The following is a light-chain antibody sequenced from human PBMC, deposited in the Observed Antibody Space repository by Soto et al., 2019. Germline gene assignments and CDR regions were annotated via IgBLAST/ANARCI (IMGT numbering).Light chain of an antibody. J-gene: IGKJ5*01. CDR1: QGISSW. CDR3: QQSYSTPGT. V-gene: IGKV1-12*01. Sequence: DIQMTQSPSSVSASVGARVTITCRASQGISSWLAWYQQKPGKAPKLLIYAASSLQSGVPSRFSGIGSGTDLTTTISSLQPEDCETYDGQQSYSTPGTFGQGTRLEIK. CDR2: AAS.